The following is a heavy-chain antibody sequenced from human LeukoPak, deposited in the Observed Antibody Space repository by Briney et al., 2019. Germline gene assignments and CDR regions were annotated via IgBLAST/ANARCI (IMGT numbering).Heavy chain of an antibody. CDR2: IHSDGST. J-gene: IGHJ4*02. V-gene: IGHV3-53*05. CDR3: ARERDCDSSLLY. CDR1: GFNVSRNY. D-gene: IGHD3-22*01. Sequence: PGGSLRLSCATSGFNVSRNYMTWVRQAPGKGLEWVSVIHSDGSTYYADSVKGRFTMSRDNCKNALYLQMYSLRPEDTGVYFCARERDCDSSLLYWGQGTLVTVSS.